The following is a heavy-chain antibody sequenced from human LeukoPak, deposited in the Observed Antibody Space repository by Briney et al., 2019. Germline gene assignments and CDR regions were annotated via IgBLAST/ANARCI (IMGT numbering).Heavy chain of an antibody. CDR1: AFTFSNYG. J-gene: IGHJ4*02. CDR3: AKDISGGDCPDY. Sequence: PGGSLRLSCAASAFTFSNYGMHWVRQAPGKGLEWVAVISYDGSDKYYADSVKGRFTISRDNSKNTVYLQMSSLRAEDTAVYYCAKDISGGDCPDYWGQGTPVTVSS. CDR2: ISYDGSDK. V-gene: IGHV3-30*18. D-gene: IGHD2-21*02.